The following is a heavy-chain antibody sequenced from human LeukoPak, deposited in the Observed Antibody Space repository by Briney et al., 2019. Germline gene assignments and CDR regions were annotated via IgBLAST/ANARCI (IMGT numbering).Heavy chain of an antibody. CDR3: ARVTTVTGYYYMAV. D-gene: IGHD4-11*01. CDR2: IYYSGST. Sequence: SETLSLTCTVSGGSISSYYWSWIRQPPGKGLEWIGYIYYSGSTNYNPSLKSRVTISVDTSKNQFSLKLSSVTAADTAVYYCARVTTVTGYYYMAVWGKGTTVTVSS. J-gene: IGHJ6*03. CDR1: GGSISSYY. V-gene: IGHV4-59*01.